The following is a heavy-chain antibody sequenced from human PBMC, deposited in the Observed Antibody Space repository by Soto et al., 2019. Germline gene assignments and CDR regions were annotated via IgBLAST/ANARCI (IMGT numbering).Heavy chain of an antibody. CDR3: AYSPGWYRHDL. CDR2: MLHSGTT. D-gene: IGHD6-19*01. J-gene: IGHJ3*01. CDR1: GDSISSPKW. Sequence: QVQLQESGPGLVKPSGTLSLTCAVSGDSISSPKWWTWVRQPPGKGLEWIGDMLHSGTTNYNPSLKSRVTISVDKSKNPFALNLYSVTAGDTAVYYCAYSPGWYRHDLWGPGTLVIVSS. V-gene: IGHV4-4*02.